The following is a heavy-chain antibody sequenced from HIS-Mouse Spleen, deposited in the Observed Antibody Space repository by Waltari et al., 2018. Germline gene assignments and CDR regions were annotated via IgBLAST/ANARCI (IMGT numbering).Heavy chain of an antibody. V-gene: IGHV3-30-3*01. CDR2: ISYDGSNK. D-gene: IGHD6-13*01. CDR1: GFTSSSYA. J-gene: IGHJ4*02. CDR3: ARDLSSWYYFDY. Sequence: QVQLVESGGGVVQPGRSLRLSCAASGFTSSSYAMPWVRQAPGKGLEWVAVISYDGSNKYYADSVKGRFTISRDNSKNTLYLQMNSLRAEDTAVYYCARDLSSWYYFDYWGQGTLVTVSS.